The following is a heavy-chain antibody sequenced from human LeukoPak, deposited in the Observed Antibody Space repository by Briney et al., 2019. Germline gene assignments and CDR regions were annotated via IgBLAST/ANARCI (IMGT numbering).Heavy chain of an antibody. Sequence: PGGSLRLSCAASGFTFSSYSMNWVRQAPGKGLEWVSSISSSSSYIYYADSVKGRFTISRDNAKNSLYLQMNSLRAEDTAVYYCARGAVAGHNWFDSWGQGTLVTVSS. CDR3: ARGAVAGHNWFDS. V-gene: IGHV3-21*01. CDR2: ISSSSSYI. J-gene: IGHJ5*01. CDR1: GFTFSSYS. D-gene: IGHD6-19*01.